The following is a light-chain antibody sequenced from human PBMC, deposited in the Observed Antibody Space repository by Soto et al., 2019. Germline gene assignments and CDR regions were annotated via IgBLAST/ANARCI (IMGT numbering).Light chain of an antibody. CDR1: SSDIGSYSY. Sequence: QAVVTQPASVSGSPGQSITISCTGTSSDIGSYSYVSWYQHHPGTAPKLMIYEVDSRPSGVSNRFSGSKSGNTASLTISGLQAEDEADYYCSSYTSSNTLLFGGGTKVTVL. J-gene: IGLJ2*01. CDR3: SSYTSSNTLL. CDR2: EVD. V-gene: IGLV2-14*01.